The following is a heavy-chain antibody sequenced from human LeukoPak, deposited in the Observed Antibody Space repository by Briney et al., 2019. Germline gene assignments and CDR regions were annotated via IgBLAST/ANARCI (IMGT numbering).Heavy chain of an antibody. CDR2: IYYSGST. J-gene: IGHJ2*01. V-gene: IGHV4-59*08. D-gene: IGHD5-18*01. Sequence: PSETLSLTCTVSGGSISSYYWSWIRQPPGKGLEWIGYIYYSGSTNYNSSLKSRVTISVDTSKNQFSLKLTSVTAADTAVYYCARHGYSSGSGYFDLWGHGTLVTVSS. CDR1: GGSISSYY. CDR3: ARHGYSSGSGYFDL.